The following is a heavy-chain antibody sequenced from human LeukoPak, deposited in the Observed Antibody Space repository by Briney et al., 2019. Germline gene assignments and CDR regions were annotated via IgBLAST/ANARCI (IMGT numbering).Heavy chain of an antibody. D-gene: IGHD2-15*01. CDR1: GGTFSSYA. Sequence: AASVKVSCKASGGTFSSYAISWVRQAPGQGLEWMGGIIPIFGTANYAQKFQGRVTITADESTSTAYMELSSLRSEDTAVYYCARGLGYCSGGSCYQWFNWFDPWGQGTLVTVSS. CDR2: IIPIFGTA. CDR3: ARGLGYCSGGSCYQWFNWFDP. V-gene: IGHV1-69*01. J-gene: IGHJ5*02.